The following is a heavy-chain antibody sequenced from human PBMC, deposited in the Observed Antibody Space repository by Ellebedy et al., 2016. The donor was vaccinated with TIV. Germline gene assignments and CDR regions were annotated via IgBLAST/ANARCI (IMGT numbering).Heavy chain of an antibody. D-gene: IGHD5-24*01. Sequence: ASVKVSXKTSGLTFTGYYIHWVRQAPGQGLEWMGWINPRTGGTNYAQKFPDRVTMTTDTFINTAYMELNRLRSDDTAVYYCARFDGWGYYFDYWGQGTLVTVSS. V-gene: IGHV1-2*02. J-gene: IGHJ4*02. CDR3: ARFDGWGYYFDY. CDR2: INPRTGGT. CDR1: GLTFTGYY.